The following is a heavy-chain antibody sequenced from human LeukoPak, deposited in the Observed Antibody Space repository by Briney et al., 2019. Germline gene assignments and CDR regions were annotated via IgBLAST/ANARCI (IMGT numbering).Heavy chain of an antibody. J-gene: IGHJ4*02. CDR2: IKQDGSEK. D-gene: IGHD2-2*01. V-gene: IGHV3-7*01. Sequence: GGSLRLSCAASGFTFSSYWMSWVRQAPGKGLEWVANIKQDGSEKYYVDSVKGRFTISRDNAKNSLYLQMNSLRAEDTAVYYCAREGGYCSSTSCHHPTFFDYWGQGTLVTVSS. CDR1: GFTFSSYW. CDR3: AREGGYCSSTSCHHPTFFDY.